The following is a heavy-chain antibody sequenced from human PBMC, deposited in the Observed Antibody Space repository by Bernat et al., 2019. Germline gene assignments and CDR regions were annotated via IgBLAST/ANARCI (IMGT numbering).Heavy chain of an antibody. Sequence: QLQLQESGPGLVKPSETLSLTCTVSGGSISSSSYYWGWIRQPPGKGLEWIESIYYSGSTYYNPSLKSRVTISVDTSKNQFSLKLSSVTAADTAVYYCARLPTVGRVVPAALFDYWGQGTLVTVSS. CDR2: IYYSGST. CDR3: ARLPTVGRVVPAALFDY. J-gene: IGHJ4*02. D-gene: IGHD2-2*01. CDR1: GGSISSSSYY. V-gene: IGHV4-39*01.